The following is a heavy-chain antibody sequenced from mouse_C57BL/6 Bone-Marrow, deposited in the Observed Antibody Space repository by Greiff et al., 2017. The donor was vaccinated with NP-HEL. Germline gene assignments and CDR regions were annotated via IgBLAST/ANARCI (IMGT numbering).Heavy chain of an antibody. CDR2: IDPSDSET. D-gene: IGHD2-3*01. V-gene: IGHV1-52*01. CDR1: GYTFTSYW. Sequence: VQLQQPGAELVRPGSSVKLSCKASGYTFTSYWMHWVKQRPIQGLEWIGNIDPSDSETHYNQKFKDKATLTVDKSSSTAYMQLSSLTSEDSAVYYCARGDDGYPWFAYWGQGTLVTVSA. CDR3: ARGDDGYPWFAY. J-gene: IGHJ3*01.